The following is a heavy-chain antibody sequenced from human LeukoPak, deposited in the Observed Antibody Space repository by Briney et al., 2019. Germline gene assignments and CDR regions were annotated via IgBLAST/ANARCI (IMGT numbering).Heavy chain of an antibody. CDR2: IYPGDSET. J-gene: IGHJ6*02. Sequence: GESLKISCKGSGYSFTSYWIGWVRQMPGKGLEWMGIIYPGDSETKYSPSFQGQVTISADKSISTAYLQWSSLKASDTAMYYCARAAYGGDYYYYGMDVWGQGTTVTVSS. CDR3: ARAAYGGDYYYYGMDV. CDR1: GYSFTSYW. D-gene: IGHD4-23*01. V-gene: IGHV5-51*01.